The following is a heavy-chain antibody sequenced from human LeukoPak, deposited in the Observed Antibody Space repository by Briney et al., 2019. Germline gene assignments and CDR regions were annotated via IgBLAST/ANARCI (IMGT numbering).Heavy chain of an antibody. CDR2: IYYTGST. CDR3: ARVYQSAEYYFDY. Sequence: SETLSLTCTVSGGSISSYYWSWIRQPPGKGLEWIGYIYYTGSTEYHPSLKSRVTISLDTSKNQFSLKLTSVTAADTAVYYCARVYQSAEYYFDYWGQGNLVSVSS. J-gene: IGHJ4*02. V-gene: IGHV4-59*01. CDR1: GGSISSYY. D-gene: IGHD2-2*01.